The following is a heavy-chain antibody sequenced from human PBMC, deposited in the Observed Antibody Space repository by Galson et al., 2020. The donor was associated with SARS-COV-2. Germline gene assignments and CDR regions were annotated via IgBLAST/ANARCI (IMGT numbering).Heavy chain of an antibody. V-gene: IGHV3-20*01. D-gene: IGHD6-19*01. CDR1: GFTFDDYG. Sequence: GGSLRLSCAASGFTFDDYGMSWVRQAPGKGLEWVSGINWNGGSTGYADSVKGRFTISRDNAKNSLYLQMNSLRAEDTALYHCARGVAVAGTGGAFDIWGQGTMVTVSS. CDR3: ARGVAVAGTGGAFDI. J-gene: IGHJ3*02. CDR2: INWNGGST.